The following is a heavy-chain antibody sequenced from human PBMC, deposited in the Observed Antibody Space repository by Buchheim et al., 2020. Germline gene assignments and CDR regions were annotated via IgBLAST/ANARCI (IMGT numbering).Heavy chain of an antibody. V-gene: IGHV1-3*01. J-gene: IGHJ4*02. D-gene: IGHD6-19*01. CDR2: INVDNGDT. CDR1: GYTFTNYF. CDR3: ARGSGWLFDY. Sequence: QVQLVQSGAEVKKPGASVKVSCKASGYTFTNYFIHWVRQAPGQRLEWMGWINVDNGDTKYSQRFHGRVTITRDASASTAYMELNSLTSEDTAVFHCARGSGWLFDYWGQGTL.